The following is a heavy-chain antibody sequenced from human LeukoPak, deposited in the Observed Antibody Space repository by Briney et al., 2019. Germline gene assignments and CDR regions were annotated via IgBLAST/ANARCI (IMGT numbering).Heavy chain of an antibody. CDR2: ISYDGSNK. CDR1: GFTFSSYA. V-gene: IGHV3-30*04. CDR3: ARPLWFGEDGMDV. D-gene: IGHD3-10*01. J-gene: IGHJ6*02. Sequence: GRSLRLSCAASGFTFSSYAMHWVRQAPGKGLEWVAVISYDGSNKYYADSVKGRFTISRDSSKNTLYLQMNSLRAEDTAVYYCARPLWFGEDGMDVWGQGTTVTVSS.